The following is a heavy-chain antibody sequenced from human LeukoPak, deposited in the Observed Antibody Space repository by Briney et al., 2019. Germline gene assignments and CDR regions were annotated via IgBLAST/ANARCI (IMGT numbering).Heavy chain of an antibody. J-gene: IGHJ6*04. D-gene: IGHD2-15*01. V-gene: IGHV4-30-2*01. Sequence: SETLSLTCAVSGGSMSSGGYSWSWIRQPPGKGLEWIGYIYHSGSTYYNPSLKSRVTISVDRSKNQFSLKLSSVTAADTAVYYCARDPGYCSGGSCNYYYGMDVWGKGTTVTVSS. CDR1: GGSMSSGGYS. CDR3: ARDPGYCSGGSCNYYYGMDV. CDR2: IYHSGST.